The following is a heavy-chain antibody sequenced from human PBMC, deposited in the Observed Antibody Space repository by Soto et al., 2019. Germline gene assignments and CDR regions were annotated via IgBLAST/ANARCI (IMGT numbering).Heavy chain of an antibody. J-gene: IGHJ4*02. V-gene: IGHV3-23*01. CDR1: GFTFSSYA. D-gene: IGHD6-19*01. CDR3: AKDPPLNRSGGCERTFDY. CDR2: IRGSGGST. Sequence: GGSLRLSCAASGFTFSSYAMSWVRQAPGKGLEWVSSIRGSGGSTYYADSVKGRFTVSRDNSKNTLYLQMNSLRAEDTAVYYCAKDPPLNRSGGCERTFDYWGQGTLVTVSS.